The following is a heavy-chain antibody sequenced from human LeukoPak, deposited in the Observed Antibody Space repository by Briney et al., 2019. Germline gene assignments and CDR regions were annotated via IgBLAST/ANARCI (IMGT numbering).Heavy chain of an antibody. Sequence: GGSLRLSCAASGLTVSSNYMIWVRQAPGKGLEWVSYISTSGTTIYYADSVKGRFTISRDNAKNSLYLQMNSLRAEDTAVYYCARALPSRRYYFDYWGQGTLVTVSS. D-gene: IGHD6-13*01. J-gene: IGHJ4*02. CDR2: ISTSGTTI. CDR3: ARALPSRRYYFDY. V-gene: IGHV3-48*03. CDR1: GLTVSSNY.